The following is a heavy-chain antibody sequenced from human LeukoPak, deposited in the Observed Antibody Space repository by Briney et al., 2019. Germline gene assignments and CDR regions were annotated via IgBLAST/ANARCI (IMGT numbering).Heavy chain of an antibody. D-gene: IGHD3-10*01. Sequence: GGSLRLSCAASGFTFDDYAMHWVRQAPGKGLEWVSGISWNSGSIGYADSVKGRFTISRDNAKNSLYLQMNSLRAEDTALYYCAKDFGRFGELLYSYWGQGTLVTVSP. J-gene: IGHJ4*02. CDR3: AKDFGRFGELLYSY. V-gene: IGHV3-9*01. CDR2: ISWNSGSI. CDR1: GFTFDDYA.